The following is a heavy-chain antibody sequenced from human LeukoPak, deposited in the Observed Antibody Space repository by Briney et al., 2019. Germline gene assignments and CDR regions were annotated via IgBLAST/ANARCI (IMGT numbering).Heavy chain of an antibody. D-gene: IGHD3-22*01. CDR3: AKSRYYYDSSAPLDY. J-gene: IGHJ4*02. Sequence: PGGSLRLSCAASGFTFSSYGMHWVRQAPGKGLEWVAFIRYDGSNKYYADSVKGRFTISRDNSKNTLYLQMNSLRAEDTAVYYCAKSRYYYDSSAPLDYWGQGTLVTVSS. CDR1: GFTFSSYG. V-gene: IGHV3-30*02. CDR2: IRYDGSNK.